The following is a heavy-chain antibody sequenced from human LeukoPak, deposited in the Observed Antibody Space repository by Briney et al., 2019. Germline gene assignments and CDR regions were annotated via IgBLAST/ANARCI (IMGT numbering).Heavy chain of an antibody. CDR3: ARAAVIAGGSAY. Sequence: GGSLRLSCAASGFTFSSSWMHWVRQAPGKGPVWVSRINSDGSSTTYADSVKGRFTISRDSAKNTLYLQMNSLRAEDTAVYYCARAAVIAGGSAYWGQGTLVTVSS. V-gene: IGHV3-74*01. D-gene: IGHD6-13*01. CDR2: INSDGSST. J-gene: IGHJ4*02. CDR1: GFTFSSSW.